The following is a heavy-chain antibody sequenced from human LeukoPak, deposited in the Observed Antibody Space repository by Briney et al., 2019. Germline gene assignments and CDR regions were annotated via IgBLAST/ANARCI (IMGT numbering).Heavy chain of an antibody. CDR1: GYTFTSYG. Sequence: ASVKVSCKASGYTFTSYGISWVRQAPGQGLEWMGWISAYNGNTNYAQKLQGRVTMTTDTSTSTAYMELRSLRSDDTAVYYCARRWKGYSSGWPFDYWGQGTLVTVSS. CDR2: ISAYNGNT. D-gene: IGHD6-19*01. CDR3: ARRWKGYSSGWPFDY. J-gene: IGHJ4*02. V-gene: IGHV1-18*01.